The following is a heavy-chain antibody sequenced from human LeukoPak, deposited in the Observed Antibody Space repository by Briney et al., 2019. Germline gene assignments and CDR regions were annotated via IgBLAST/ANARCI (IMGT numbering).Heavy chain of an antibody. Sequence: KPGGSLRLSCAASGFTFSSYAMSWIRQPAGKGLEWIGRIYTSGSTNYNPSLKSRVTISVDTSKNQFSLKLSSATAADTAVYYCARVYSSWYLDYWGQGTLVTVSS. CDR3: ARVYSSWYLDY. V-gene: IGHV4-4*07. J-gene: IGHJ4*02. CDR2: IYTSGST. CDR1: GFTFSSYA. D-gene: IGHD6-6*01.